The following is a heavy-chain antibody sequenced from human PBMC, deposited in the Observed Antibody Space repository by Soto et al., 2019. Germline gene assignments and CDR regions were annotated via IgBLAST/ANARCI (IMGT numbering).Heavy chain of an antibody. CDR3: ARNVLAEGGYYYGMDV. D-gene: IGHD3-16*01. CDR2: ISYDGSNK. V-gene: IGHV3-30*04. J-gene: IGHJ6*02. CDR1: GFTFSSYA. Sequence: HPGGSLRLSCAASGFTFSSYAMHWVRQAPGKGLEWVAVISYDGSNKYYADSVNGRFTISRDNSKNTLYLQMNSLRDEDTAVYSCARNVLAEGGYYYGMDVWGQGTTVTVSS.